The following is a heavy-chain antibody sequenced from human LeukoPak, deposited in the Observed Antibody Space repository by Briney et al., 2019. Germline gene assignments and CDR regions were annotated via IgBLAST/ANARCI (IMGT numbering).Heavy chain of an antibody. Sequence: SETLSLTCTVSGCSISRSSYDRDWIRQPPGKGLEWIGSIYHGGSTYYNPSLKSRVTISVDTSKNQFSLKLSSVTAADTAVYYCARGTTVTYYYYYMDVWGKGTTVTVSS. CDR3: ARGTTVTYYYYYMDV. J-gene: IGHJ6*03. CDR2: IYHGGST. D-gene: IGHD4-17*01. V-gene: IGHV4-39*07. CDR1: GCSISRSSYD.